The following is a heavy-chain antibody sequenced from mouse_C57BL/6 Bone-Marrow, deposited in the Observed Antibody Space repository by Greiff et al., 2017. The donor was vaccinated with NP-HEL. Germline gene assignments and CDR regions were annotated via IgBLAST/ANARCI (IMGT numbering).Heavy chain of an antibody. D-gene: IGHD1-1*01. Sequence: EVKVEESGGGLVKPGGSLKLSCAASGFTFSDYGMHWVRQAPEKGLEWVAYISSGSSTIYYADTVKGRFTISRDNAKNTLFLQMTSLRSEDTAMYYCARPDYYGSSYAMDYWGQGTSVTVSS. CDR2: ISSGSSTI. V-gene: IGHV5-17*01. CDR3: ARPDYYGSSYAMDY. J-gene: IGHJ4*01. CDR1: GFTFSDYG.